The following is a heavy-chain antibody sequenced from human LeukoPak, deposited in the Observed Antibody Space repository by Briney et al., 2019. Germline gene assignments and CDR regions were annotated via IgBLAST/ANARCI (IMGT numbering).Heavy chain of an antibody. CDR3: ARNSGYSSGWYQGYFDY. Sequence: ASVKVSCKASGYTFTSDYMHWVRQAPGQGLEWMGIINPSGGSTSYAQKFQGRVTMTRDTSTSTVYMELSSLRSEDTAVYYCARNSGYSSGWYQGYFDYWGQGTLVTVSS. V-gene: IGHV1-46*01. D-gene: IGHD6-19*01. CDR2: INPSGGST. J-gene: IGHJ4*02. CDR1: GYTFTSDY.